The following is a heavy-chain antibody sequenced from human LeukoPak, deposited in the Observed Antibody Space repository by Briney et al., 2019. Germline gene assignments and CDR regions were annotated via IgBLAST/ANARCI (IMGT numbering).Heavy chain of an antibody. V-gene: IGHV1-69*02. D-gene: IGHD3-9*01. J-gene: IGHJ4*02. CDR3: AEARILTGSSTLDY. CDR2: IIPILGIA. CDR1: GGTFISYP. Sequence: SSVNVSFKASGGTFISYPRSWVRQAPGQGLEWMGRIIPILGIANHAQKFQGRVTITADKSTSTAYMELSSLRSEDTAVYYCAEARILTGSSTLDYWGQGTLVTVSS.